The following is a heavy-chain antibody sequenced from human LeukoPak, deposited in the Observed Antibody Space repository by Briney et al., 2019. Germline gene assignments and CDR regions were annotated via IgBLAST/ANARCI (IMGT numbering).Heavy chain of an antibody. CDR1: GFTFSSYW. V-gene: IGHV3-7*03. CDR3: ARGGGLDV. D-gene: IGHD3-16*01. CDR2: INHNGNVN. J-gene: IGHJ6*02. Sequence: GGSLRLSCAASGFTFSSYWMNWARQAPGKGLEWVASINHNGNVNYYVDSVKGRFTISRDNAKNSLFLQMSNLRAEDTAVHFCARGGGLDVWGQGATVTVSS.